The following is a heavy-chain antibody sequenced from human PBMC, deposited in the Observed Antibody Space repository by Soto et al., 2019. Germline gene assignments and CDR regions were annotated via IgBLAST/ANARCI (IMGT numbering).Heavy chain of an antibody. V-gene: IGHV4-4*07. CDR2: VYATGTT. CDR1: GGYISEFY. CDR3: VRDGSKSLRDWFDP. Sequence: SETLPHTCNVSGGYISEFYWAWIRKTAGNGLEWMGRVYATGTTDYNPSLRSRVAMSVDISKKTFSLRLRSVTGADSGVYYCVRDGSKSLRDWFDPWGQGILVTVSS. J-gene: IGHJ5*02.